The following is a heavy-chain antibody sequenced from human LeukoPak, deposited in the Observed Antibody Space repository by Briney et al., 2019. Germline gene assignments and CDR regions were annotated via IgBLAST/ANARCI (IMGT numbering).Heavy chain of an antibody. D-gene: IGHD5-12*01. J-gene: IGHJ5*02. CDR2: ITGDGSTP. CDR3: ARVGFSGYDS. CDR1: GFVFSNYA. V-gene: IGHV3-64*01. Sequence: GGSLRLFCATSGFVFSNYAMNWVRQAPGKGLEYVSAITGDGSTPYYANSVKGRFTISRDNSRNTLYLQMGSLRSEDMAVYYCARVGFSGYDSWGQGTLVTVSS.